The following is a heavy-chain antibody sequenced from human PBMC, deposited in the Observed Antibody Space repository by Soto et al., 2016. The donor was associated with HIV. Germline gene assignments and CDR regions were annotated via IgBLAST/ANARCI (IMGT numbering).Heavy chain of an antibody. CDR2: ISGSGNTI. J-gene: IGHJ4*02. CDR1: GFTFSDYY. D-gene: IGHD1-26*01. CDR3: AREAEWELAAADFDY. V-gene: IGHV3-11*04. Sequence: VQLVESGGGLVKPGGSLRLSCVASGFTFSDYYMSWIRQAPGKGLGWVSYISGSGNTIYYADSVKGRFTISRDNAKNSLYLQMNSLRAGDTAVYFCAREAEWELAAADFDYWGQGTLVTVSS.